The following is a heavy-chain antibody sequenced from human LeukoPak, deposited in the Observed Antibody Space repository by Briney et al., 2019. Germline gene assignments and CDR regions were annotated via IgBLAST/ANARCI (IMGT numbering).Heavy chain of an antibody. CDR1: GFAFWDYS. D-gene: IGHD3-16*01. J-gene: IGHJ6*02. CDR3: VRDWGGYGLDV. V-gene: IGHV3-21*01. Sequence: GGSLRLSCAASGFAFWDYSMNWVRQAPGKGQEWVSTIDSRSSDIHYADSVRGRLTISRDNAKNSLYLQMDSLRAEDTAVYYCVRDWGGYGLDVWGQGTTVTVSS. CDR2: IDSRSSDI.